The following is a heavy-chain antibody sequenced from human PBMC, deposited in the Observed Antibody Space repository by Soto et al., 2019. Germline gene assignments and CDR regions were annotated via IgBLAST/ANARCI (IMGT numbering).Heavy chain of an antibody. V-gene: IGHV2-5*01. Sequence: SGPTLVNPTQTLTLTCTFSGFSLSTRALGVGWIRQPPGKALEWLAFIYWNDDKRYSPSLKNRLTITKDTSNNHVVLTMTNMDLVDTATYYCAHRHDLRGCDIWGQGTMGTVSS. J-gene: IGHJ3*02. D-gene: IGHD3-22*01. CDR2: IYWNDDK. CDR1: GFSLSTRALG. CDR3: AHRHDLRGCDI.